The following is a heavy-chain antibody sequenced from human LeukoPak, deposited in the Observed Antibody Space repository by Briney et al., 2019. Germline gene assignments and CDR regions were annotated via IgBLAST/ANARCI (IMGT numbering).Heavy chain of an antibody. V-gene: IGHV1-46*01. CDR1: GYTFTSYY. CDR3: ARGSVNTYYYYGMDV. Sequence: ASVKVSCKASGYTFTSYYMHWVRQAPGQGLEWMGIINPSGGSTSYAQKFQGRVTMTRDTSTSTVYMEPSSLRSEDTAVYYCARGSVNTYYYYGMDVWGQGTTVTVSS. CDR2: INPSGGST. J-gene: IGHJ6*02. D-gene: IGHD4-11*01.